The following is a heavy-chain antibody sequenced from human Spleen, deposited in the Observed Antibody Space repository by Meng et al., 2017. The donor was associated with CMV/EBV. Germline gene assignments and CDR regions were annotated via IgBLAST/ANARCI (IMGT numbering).Heavy chain of an antibody. CDR2: IYYSGST. J-gene: IGHJ4*02. V-gene: IGHV4-39*01. CDR3: ARHFDYRNYFDY. D-gene: IGHD3-9*01. Sequence: ESLKISCTVSGGSISSSSYYWGWIRQPPGKGLEWIGSIYYSGSTYYNPSLKSRVTISVDTSKNQFSLKLSSVTAADTAVYYCARHFDYRNYFDYWGQGTLVTVSS. CDR1: GGSISSSSYY.